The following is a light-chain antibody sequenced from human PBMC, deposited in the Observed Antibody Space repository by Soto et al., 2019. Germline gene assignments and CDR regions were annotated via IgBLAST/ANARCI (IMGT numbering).Light chain of an antibody. CDR2: GGS. Sequence: EIVLTQSPGTLSLSPGERATLSCRASQSVSSSYLAWYQQKPGQAPRLLIYGGSSRATGIPDRFSGSGSGTDFTLTISRLEPEDFAVYYCQQYDSSPTTFGQGTKVDIK. V-gene: IGKV3-20*01. CDR1: QSVSSSY. J-gene: IGKJ1*01. CDR3: QQYDSSPTT.